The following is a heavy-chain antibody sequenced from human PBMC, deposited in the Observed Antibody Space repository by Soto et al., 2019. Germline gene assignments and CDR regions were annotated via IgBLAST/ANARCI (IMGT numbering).Heavy chain of an antibody. Sequence: SGTLYLTFTLPCYSITSSLFHCVLSRQPPGKGLEWIASIKYSGTTFYHTSLKNRVNLSVDTSKNQFALKLSSVTAAETAVYYCARHGITGSYYDAFDIWGQGTMVT. D-gene: IGHD1-26*01. V-gene: IGHV4-39*01. CDR3: ARHGITGSYYDAFDI. J-gene: IGHJ3*02. CDR2: IKYSGTT. CDR1: CYSITSSLFH.